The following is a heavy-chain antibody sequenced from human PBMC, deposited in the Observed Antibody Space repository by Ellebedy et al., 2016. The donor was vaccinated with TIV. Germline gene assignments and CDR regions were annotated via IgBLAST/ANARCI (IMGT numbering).Heavy chain of an antibody. V-gene: IGHV3-48*01. D-gene: IGHD4-17*01. Sequence: GESLKISCAASGFTFSSYSMMWVRQVPEKGLEWVSYISRSSGKIHYADSVQGRFTISRDNAKNSLYLQMNSLRAEDTAVYYCARKGDYGDDLLIWDWYFDLWGRGTLVTVSS. CDR2: ISRSSGKI. CDR1: GFTFSSYS. J-gene: IGHJ2*01. CDR3: ARKGDYGDDLLIWDWYFDL.